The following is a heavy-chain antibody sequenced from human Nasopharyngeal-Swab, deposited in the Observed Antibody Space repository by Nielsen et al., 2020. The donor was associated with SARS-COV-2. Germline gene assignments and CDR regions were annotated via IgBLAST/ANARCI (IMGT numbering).Heavy chain of an antibody. Sequence: SVKVSCKASGYTFTSYGISWVRQAPGQGLEWMGGIIPISGSAKYAQQFQGRVTITADKSTSTVNMDLSSLRSDDTAVYYCARGSGYTSSWYGWYFDLWGRGTLVTVSS. D-gene: IGHD6-13*01. CDR2: IIPISGSA. CDR3: ARGSGYTSSWYGWYFDL. V-gene: IGHV1-69*06. J-gene: IGHJ2*01. CDR1: GYTFTSYG.